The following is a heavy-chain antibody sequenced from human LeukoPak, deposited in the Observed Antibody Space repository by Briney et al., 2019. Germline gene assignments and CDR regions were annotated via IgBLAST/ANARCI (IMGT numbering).Heavy chain of an antibody. CDR3: ARVTAAGHIPFEY. J-gene: IGHJ4*02. CDR1: GYSFTSYG. V-gene: IGHV1-18*01. CDR2: ISAYNGNT. D-gene: IGHD6-19*01. Sequence: ASVKVSCKASGYSFTSYGISWVRQAPGQGLERMGWISAYNGNTNYAQKVQGRVTMTTDTSTSTAYMELGSLRSDDTAVYYCARVTAAGHIPFEYWGQGTLVTVSS.